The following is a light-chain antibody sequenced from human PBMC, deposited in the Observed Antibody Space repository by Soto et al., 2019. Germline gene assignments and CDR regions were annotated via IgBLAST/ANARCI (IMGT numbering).Light chain of an antibody. CDR1: QSVSSSY. CDR2: GVS. J-gene: IGKJ5*01. V-gene: IGKV3-20*01. Sequence: EIVLTQSPGTLSLSPGERATLSCRASQSVSSSYLAWYQQKPGQAPRLLIYGVSSRATGIPDRFSGSGSGTDFTLTISRLEPEDFAVYYCQHYVYSPPITFGQGTRLEIK. CDR3: QHYVYSPPIT.